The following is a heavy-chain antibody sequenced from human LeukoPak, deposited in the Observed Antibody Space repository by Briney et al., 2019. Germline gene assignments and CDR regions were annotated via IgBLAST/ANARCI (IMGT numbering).Heavy chain of an antibody. D-gene: IGHD6-13*01. J-gene: IGHJ6*02. CDR1: GGTFTSYA. Sequence: ASVKVSCKASGGTFTSYAMNWVRQAPGQGLEWMGWINTNTGNPTYAQGFTGRFVFSSDTSVSTAYLQISSLKAEDTAVYYCARELYSSSWYLDYYYGMDVWGQGTTVTVSS. V-gene: IGHV7-4-1*02. CDR2: INTNTGNP. CDR3: ARELYSSSWYLDYYYGMDV.